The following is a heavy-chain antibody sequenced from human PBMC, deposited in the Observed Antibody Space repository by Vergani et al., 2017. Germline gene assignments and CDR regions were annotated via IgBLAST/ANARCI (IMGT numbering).Heavy chain of an antibody. CDR1: GFTLDDYA. V-gene: IGHV3-9*01. CDR2: ISWNSGSI. CDR3: ARAFRVWGSYRYLGY. J-gene: IGHJ4*02. Sequence: EVQLVESGGGLVQPGRSLRLSCAASGFTLDDYAMHWVRQAPGKGLEWVSGISWNSGSIGYADSVKGRFTISRDNAKNSLYLQMNSLRAEDTALYYCARAFRVWGSYRYLGYWGQGTLVTVSS. D-gene: IGHD3-16*02.